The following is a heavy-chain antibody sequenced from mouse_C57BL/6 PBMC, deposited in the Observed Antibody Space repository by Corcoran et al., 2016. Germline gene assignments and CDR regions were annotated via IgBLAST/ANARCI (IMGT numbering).Heavy chain of an antibody. CDR3: ARESAMDY. J-gene: IGHJ4*01. CDR1: GYTFTDYY. Sequence: EVQLQQSGPGLVKPGASVKMSCKASGYTFTDYYMNWVKQSHGKRLEWIGVINPYNGGTSYNQKFKGKATLTVDKSSSTAYMELNSLTSEDSAVYYCARESAMDYWGQGTSVTVSS. CDR2: INPYNGGT. V-gene: IGHV1-19*01.